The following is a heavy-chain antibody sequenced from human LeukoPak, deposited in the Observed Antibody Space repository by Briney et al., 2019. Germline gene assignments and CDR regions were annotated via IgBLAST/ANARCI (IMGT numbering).Heavy chain of an antibody. CDR3: ARNQVLLWFGELSHDAFDI. Sequence: SETLSLTCTVSGISISSSNSYWGWIRQPPGTGLEWIGSIYYTGNTYYNASLKSRVTISIDTSKNQISLRLTSVTAADTAVYYCARNQVLLWFGELSHDAFDIWGQGTMVTVSS. D-gene: IGHD3-10*01. CDR1: GISISSSNSY. V-gene: IGHV4-39*01. CDR2: IYYTGNT. J-gene: IGHJ3*02.